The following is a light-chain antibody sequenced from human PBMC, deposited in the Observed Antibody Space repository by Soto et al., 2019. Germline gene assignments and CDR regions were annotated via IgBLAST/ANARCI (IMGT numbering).Light chain of an antibody. CDR3: QQRSNWPST. V-gene: IGKV3-11*01. CDR2: DAS. CDR1: QSVSSY. Sequence: EIVLTQSPATLSLSPGDRATLSCRASQSVSSYLAWYQQKPGQAPRLLIYDASNRASGIPARFRGSGSGTDFTLTITSREPADVAVYYCQQRSNWPSTFGGGTKVEIK. J-gene: IGKJ4*01.